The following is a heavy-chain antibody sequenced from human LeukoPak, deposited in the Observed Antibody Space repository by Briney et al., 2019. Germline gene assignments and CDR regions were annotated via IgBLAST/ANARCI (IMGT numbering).Heavy chain of an antibody. V-gene: IGHV3-7*03. Sequence: GGSLRLSCAASGFTFSRYWMKWVRQAPGKGLEWVASIKQSEFYFDYVEGRMPISRDNAANSLYLQMNSLRAEDTAIYYCSRGPANIYSTSWFDYWGQGALVTVSS. J-gene: IGHJ4*02. CDR2: IKQSE. CDR3: SRGPANIYSTSWFDY. D-gene: IGHD3-3*01. CDR1: GFTFSRYW.